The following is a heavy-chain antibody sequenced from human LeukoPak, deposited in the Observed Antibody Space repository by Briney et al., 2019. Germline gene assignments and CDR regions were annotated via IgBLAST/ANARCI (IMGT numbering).Heavy chain of an antibody. Sequence: PSETLSLTCTVSGGSISSGDYYWSWIRPPPGTGLEWIGYIHYTGSTYYNPSLKSRVNISVDTSKNQFSLKLTSVTAADTAVHYCARGGPTTLLFDSWGQGTLVTVSS. V-gene: IGHV4-30-4*01. J-gene: IGHJ4*02. CDR1: GGSISSGDYY. CDR3: ARGGPTTLLFDS. CDR2: IHYTGST. D-gene: IGHD1-26*01.